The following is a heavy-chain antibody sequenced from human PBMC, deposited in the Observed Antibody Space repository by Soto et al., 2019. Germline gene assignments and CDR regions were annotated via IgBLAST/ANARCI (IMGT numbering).Heavy chain of an antibody. Sequence: QVQLVQSGAEVKKPGSSVKVSCKASGGTFSSYAISWVRQAPGQGLEWMGGIIPIFGTANYAQKFQGRVTIXAXEXASTDYMELSRLRSEDTAVYYCASALVPTADGELWYGEHFDYWGQGTLVTVSS. V-gene: IGHV1-69*12. CDR1: GGTFSSYA. CDR2: IIPIFGTA. D-gene: IGHD2-2*01. CDR3: ASALVPTADGELWYGEHFDY. J-gene: IGHJ4*02.